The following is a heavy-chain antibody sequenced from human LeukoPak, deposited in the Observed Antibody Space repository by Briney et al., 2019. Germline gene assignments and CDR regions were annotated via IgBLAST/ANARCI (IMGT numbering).Heavy chain of an antibody. CDR3: TTDSFITFGGVIVSYDRFDY. J-gene: IGHJ4*02. CDR2: IESKTDGGTT. V-gene: IGHV3-15*04. Sequence: PGGSHRLSCAASGFSFSDAWMSWVRQIPGKGLEWVGRIESKTDGGTTDYAAPVKGRFTISRDDSTNTLYLQMNSLKSEDTAVYYCTTDSFITFGGVIVSYDRFDYWGQGTLVTVSS. D-gene: IGHD3-16*02. CDR1: GFSFSDAW.